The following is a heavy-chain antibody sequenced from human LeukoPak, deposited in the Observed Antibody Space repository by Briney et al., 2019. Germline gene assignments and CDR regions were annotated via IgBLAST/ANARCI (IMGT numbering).Heavy chain of an antibody. D-gene: IGHD3-3*01. Sequence: GGSLRLSCAASGFTFSSYAMSWVRQGPGKGLEWVSAIGGSGNTTYYVDSVKGRFTISRDNSKNSLYLQMNSLRDEDTAVYYCARSIATDYWGQGTLVTVSS. CDR1: GFTFSSYA. J-gene: IGHJ4*02. V-gene: IGHV3-23*01. CDR3: ARSIATDY. CDR2: IGGSGNTT.